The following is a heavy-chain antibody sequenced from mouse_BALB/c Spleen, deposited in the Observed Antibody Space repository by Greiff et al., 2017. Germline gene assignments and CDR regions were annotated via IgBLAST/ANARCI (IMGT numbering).Heavy chain of an antibody. J-gene: IGHJ4*01. V-gene: IGHV2-9*02. CDR3: AREYLLSDAMDY. D-gene: IGHD2-1*01. CDR1: GFSLTSYG. CDR2: IWAGGST. Sequence: VKLMESGPGLVAPSQSLSITCTVSGFSLTSYGVHWVRQPPGKGLEWLGVIWAGGSTNYYSALMSRLSISKDNSKSQVFLKMNSLQTDDTAMYYCAREYLLSDAMDYWGQGTSVTVSS.